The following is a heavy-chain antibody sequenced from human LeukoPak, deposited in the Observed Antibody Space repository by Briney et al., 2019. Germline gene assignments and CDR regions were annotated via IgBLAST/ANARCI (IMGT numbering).Heavy chain of an antibody. J-gene: IGHJ4*02. V-gene: IGHV3-48*01. CDR1: GFTFSTYS. D-gene: IGHD2-2*01. Sequence: GGSLRLSCAASGFTFSTYSMNWVRQAPGKGLEWVSYIGRSSSPIYYADSVKGRLTISRDNAKNSLYLQMNGLRAEDTAVYYCARGPSSQFRTDYWGQGTLVTVSS. CDR3: ARGPSSQFRTDY. CDR2: IGRSSSPI.